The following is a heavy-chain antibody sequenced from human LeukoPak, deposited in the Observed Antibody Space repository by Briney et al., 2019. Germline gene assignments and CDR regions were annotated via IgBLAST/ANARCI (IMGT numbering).Heavy chain of an antibody. CDR1: GGSTSSTSYY. CDR3: ARTGYSTGWFQKSIDS. J-gene: IGHJ4*02. V-gene: IGHV4-39*01. Sequence: SETLSLTCSVSGGSTSSTSYYWAWIRQPPGKGLEWIGNIYYSGSAYYNPSLKSRVTISVDKSKNQFSLKLTSVAAADTAVYYCARTGYSTGWFQKSIDSWGQGTLVTVSS. D-gene: IGHD6-19*01. CDR2: IYYSGSA.